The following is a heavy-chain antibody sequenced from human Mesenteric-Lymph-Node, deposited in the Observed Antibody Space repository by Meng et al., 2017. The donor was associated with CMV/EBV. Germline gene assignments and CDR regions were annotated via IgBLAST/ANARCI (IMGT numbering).Heavy chain of an antibody. D-gene: IGHD2-2*01. Sequence: ASVKVSCKASGYTFTSYGISWVRQAPGQGLEWMGWISAYNGNTNYAQKFQGRVTMTRDTSISTAYMELSRLRSDDTAVYYCARDVSNIVVVPAAPDPWGQGTLVTVSS. J-gene: IGHJ5*02. CDR3: ARDVSNIVVVPAAPDP. V-gene: IGHV1-18*01. CDR2: ISAYNGNT. CDR1: GYTFTSYG.